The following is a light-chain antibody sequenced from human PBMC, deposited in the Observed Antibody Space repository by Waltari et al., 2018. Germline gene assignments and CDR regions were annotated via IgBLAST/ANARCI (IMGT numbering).Light chain of an antibody. Sequence: EIVLTQSPGTLSLSPGERATLSCRASQGVSRTLAWYQQKPGQAPRLLIYDASIRATGIPDRFSGSGSGTDFSLTISRLEPEDFAVYYCQKYGRLPATFGQGTKVEIK. CDR2: DAS. V-gene: IGKV3-20*01. CDR1: QGVSRT. J-gene: IGKJ1*01. CDR3: QKYGRLPAT.